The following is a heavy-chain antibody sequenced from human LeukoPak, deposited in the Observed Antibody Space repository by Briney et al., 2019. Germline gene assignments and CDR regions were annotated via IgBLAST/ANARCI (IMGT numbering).Heavy chain of an antibody. J-gene: IGHJ4*02. CDR1: GYTFTNYD. D-gene: IGHD6-19*01. Sequence: ASVKVSCKASGYTFTNYDINWVRQATGQGLEWMGWINTRTGDTEYSQKFQGRVSITKDTPESTAYMELRSLRSEDMAVYYCARDSGRGWYEFQWGQGTLVTVSS. V-gene: IGHV1-3*03. CDR3: ARDSGRGWYEFQ. CDR2: INTRTGDT.